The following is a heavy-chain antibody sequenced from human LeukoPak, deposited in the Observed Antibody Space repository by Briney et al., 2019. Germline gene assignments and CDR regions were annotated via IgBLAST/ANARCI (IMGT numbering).Heavy chain of an antibody. CDR2: IYYSGSA. CDR3: ARADFRGGYFASFDY. V-gene: IGHV4-31*03. CDR1: GGSISNGDYY. D-gene: IGHD3-3*01. J-gene: IGHJ4*02. Sequence: SETLSLTCSVSGGSISNGDYYWRWIRQHPEKGLEWIGYIYYSGSAYYNPSLKGRVTVSIDTTKNQFSLRLSSVTAADTAVYYCARADFRGGYFASFDYGGQGTLVTVSS.